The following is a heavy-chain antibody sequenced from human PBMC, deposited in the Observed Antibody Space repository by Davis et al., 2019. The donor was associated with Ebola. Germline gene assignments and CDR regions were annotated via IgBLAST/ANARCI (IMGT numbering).Heavy chain of an antibody. J-gene: IGHJ4*02. CDR2: ISYDGSNK. V-gene: IGHV3-30*03. CDR1: GFTFSSYG. D-gene: IGHD4-11*01. CDR3: ASMTTLFHSA. Sequence: GGSLRLSCAASGFTFSSYGMHWVRQAPGKGLEWVAVISYDGSNKYYADSVKGRFTVSRDNSKKTMYLQMNSLRAEDTAVYYCASMTTLFHSAWGQGTLVTVSS.